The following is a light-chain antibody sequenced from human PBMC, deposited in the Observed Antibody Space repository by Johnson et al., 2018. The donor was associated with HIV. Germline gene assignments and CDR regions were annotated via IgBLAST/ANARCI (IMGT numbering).Light chain of an antibody. J-gene: IGLJ1*01. CDR1: TSNVGNNF. Sequence: QSVLTKPPSVSAAPGQDVIISCSGSTSNVGNNFVSWYQQFSGRAPKLLIYESNKRPSGIPDRFSGSKSGTSALLGITGLQTGDEADYYCGTWDSSLSGYVFGIATKVTVL. CDR3: GTWDSSLSGYV. CDR2: ESN. V-gene: IGLV1-51*02.